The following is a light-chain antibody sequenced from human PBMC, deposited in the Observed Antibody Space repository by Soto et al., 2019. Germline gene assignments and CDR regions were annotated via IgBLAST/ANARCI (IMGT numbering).Light chain of an antibody. J-gene: IGKJ2*01. CDR3: QQRSNWPPYT. CDR1: QSVSSY. CDR2: DAS. Sequence: IVLTQSPATLSLSPGERATLSCRASQSVSSYLAWYQQKPGQAPRLLIYDASNRATGIPARFSGSGPGTDFTLTSSGLEPEDFAVYYFQQRSNWPPYTFGQGTKREIK. V-gene: IGKV3-11*01.